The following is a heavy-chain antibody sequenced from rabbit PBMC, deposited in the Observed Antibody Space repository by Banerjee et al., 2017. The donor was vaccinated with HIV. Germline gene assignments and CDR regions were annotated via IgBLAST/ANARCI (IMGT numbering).Heavy chain of an antibody. D-gene: IGHD6-1*01. V-gene: IGHV1S40*01. CDR3: ARGGSAAYVYGDL. J-gene: IGHJ4*01. CDR2: IYTSSGST. CDR1: GIEFNSCNY. Sequence: QSLEESGGDLVKPGASLTLTCTASGIEFNSCNYIYWVRQAPGKGLEWIACIYTSSGSTYYASWAKGRFTITKTSSTPVTLQMTSLTAADTATYFCARGGSAAYVYGDLWGPGTLVTVS.